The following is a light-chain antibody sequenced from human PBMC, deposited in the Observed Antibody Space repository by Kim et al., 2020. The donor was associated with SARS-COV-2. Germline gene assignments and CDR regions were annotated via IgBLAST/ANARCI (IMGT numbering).Light chain of an antibody. V-gene: IGLV1-44*01. CDR3: ASWDDSLNGYV. CDR2: NND. CDR1: DSNIGNNT. Sequence: GQRVIISWSGSDSNIGNNTVNWYQQLPGTAPNLLIYNNDQRPSGVPDRFSGSKSVTSASLAISGLQSEDEADYYCASWDDSLNGYVLGTGTKVTVL. J-gene: IGLJ1*01.